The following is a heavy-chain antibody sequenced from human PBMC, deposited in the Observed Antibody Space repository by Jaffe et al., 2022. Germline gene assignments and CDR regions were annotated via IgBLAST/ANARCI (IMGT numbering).Heavy chain of an antibody. CDR3: ARFVPLVQGVLKWLDP. V-gene: IGHV7-4-1*02. J-gene: IGHJ5*02. Sequence: QVQLVQSGSELKEPGASVKISCKASGYSLTSYAMSWVRQAPGQGLEWMGWINTNTGNPTSAQGFTGRFVFSLDTSVSTAYLQISSLEPEDTAVYYCARFVPLVQGVLKWLDPWGQGTLVTVSS. CDR1: GYSLTSYA. CDR2: INTNTGNP. D-gene: IGHD3-10*01.